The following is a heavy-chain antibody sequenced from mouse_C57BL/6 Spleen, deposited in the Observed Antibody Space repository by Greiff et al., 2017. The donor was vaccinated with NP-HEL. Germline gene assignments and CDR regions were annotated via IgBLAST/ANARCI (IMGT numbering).Heavy chain of an antibody. J-gene: IGHJ2*01. CDR1: GFTFSDYG. Sequence: EVMLVESGGGLVKPGGSLKLSCAASGFTFSDYGMHWVRQAPEKGLEWVAYISSGSSTIYSADTVKGRFTISRDNAKNTLFLQMTSLRAEDTAMYYCARGGVDYWGQGTTRTVSS. CDR3: ARGGVDY. V-gene: IGHV5-17*01. CDR2: ISSGSSTI.